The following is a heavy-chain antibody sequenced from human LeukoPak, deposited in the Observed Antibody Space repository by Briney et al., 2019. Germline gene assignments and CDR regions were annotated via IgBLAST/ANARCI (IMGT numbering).Heavy chain of an antibody. D-gene: IGHD3-22*01. V-gene: IGHV3-7*01. CDR2: IKEDGSEK. CDR1: GFTFSTYW. CDR3: ARDSSGYQ. Sequence: GGSLRLSCAASGFTFSTYWMSWVRQAPGKGLEWVANIKEDGSEKYYGDSVKGRFTISRDNAKNSLYLEMNSLRVEDTAVYYCARDSSGYQWGQGTLVTISS. J-gene: IGHJ4*02.